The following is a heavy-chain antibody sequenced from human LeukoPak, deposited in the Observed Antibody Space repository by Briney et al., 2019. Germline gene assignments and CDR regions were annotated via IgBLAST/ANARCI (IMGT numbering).Heavy chain of an antibody. CDR2: INPNSGGT. V-gene: IGHV1-2*02. CDR3: ARGYCSGGSCPPTYGMDV. Sequence: GASVTVSCKASGYTFTGYYMHWVRQAPGQGLEWMGWINPNSGGTNYAQKFQGRVTMTRDTSISTAYMELSRLRSDDTAVYYCARGYCSGGSCPPTYGMDVWGEGTTVTVSS. CDR1: GYTFTGYY. D-gene: IGHD2-15*01. J-gene: IGHJ6*04.